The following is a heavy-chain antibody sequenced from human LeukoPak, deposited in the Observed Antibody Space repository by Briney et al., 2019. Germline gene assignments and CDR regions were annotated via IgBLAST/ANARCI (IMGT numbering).Heavy chain of an antibody. CDR1: GGSISSSSYY. CDR3: ARNYYDGSGYYF. CDR2: LYYSGST. J-gene: IGHJ4*02. Sequence: SETLSLTCSVSGGSISSSSYYWVWIRQPPGKGLEWIGSLYYSGSTHYKPSLKSRVAIFVDTSKNQFSLRLSSVTAADAAVYYCARNYYDGSGYYFWGQGTQVTVSS. D-gene: IGHD3-22*01. V-gene: IGHV4-39*01.